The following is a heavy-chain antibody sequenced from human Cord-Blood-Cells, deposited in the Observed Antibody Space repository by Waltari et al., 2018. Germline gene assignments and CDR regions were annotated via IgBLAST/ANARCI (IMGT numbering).Heavy chain of an antibody. J-gene: IGHJ4*02. CDR1: GFTFDDYA. CDR3: AKDKRGEWRGATLFDY. D-gene: IGHD1-26*01. V-gene: IGHV3-9*01. CDR2: ISWNSGSI. Sequence: GGLVQPGRSLRLSCAASGFTFDDYAMHWVRQAPGKGLEWVSGISWNSGSIGYADSVKGRFTISRDNAKNSLYLQMNSLRAEDTALYYCAKDKRGEWRGATLFDYWGQGTLVTVSS.